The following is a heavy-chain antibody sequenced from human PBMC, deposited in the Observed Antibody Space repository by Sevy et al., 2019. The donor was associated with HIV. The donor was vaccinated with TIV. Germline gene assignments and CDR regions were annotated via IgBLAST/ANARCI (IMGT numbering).Heavy chain of an antibody. D-gene: IGHD3-3*01. CDR2: ISSRSNYI. V-gene: IGHV3-21*01. J-gene: IGHJ3*02. CDR1: GFTFSSYS. Sequence: GGSLRLSCAASGFTFSSYSMNWVRHAPGKGLEWVSSISSRSNYIYYADSVKGRFTISRDNAKNSLYLQMNSLRAEDTAIYSYARDAREGSGYFHDGFDMWGQGTMVTVSS. CDR3: ARDAREGSGYFHDGFDM.